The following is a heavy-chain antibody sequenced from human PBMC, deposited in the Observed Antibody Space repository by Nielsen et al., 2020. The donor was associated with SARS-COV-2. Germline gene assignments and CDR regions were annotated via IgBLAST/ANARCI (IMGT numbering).Heavy chain of an antibody. J-gene: IGHJ4*02. CDR3: ARVYSAVAGTDS. Sequence: GESLKISCAASGFTFSDYYMSWLRQAPGKGLEWVSYISSSGTTIYYADSVKGRFTISRDNAKNSLYLQMNSLRGEDTAVYYCARVYSAVAGTDSWGQGILVTVS. D-gene: IGHD6-19*01. CDR1: GFTFSDYY. V-gene: IGHV3-11*04. CDR2: ISSSGTTI.